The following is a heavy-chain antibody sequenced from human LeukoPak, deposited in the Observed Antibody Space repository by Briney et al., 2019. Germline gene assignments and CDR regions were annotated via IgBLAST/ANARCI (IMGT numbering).Heavy chain of an antibody. J-gene: IGHJ3*02. Sequence: GGSLRLSCAASGFTFSSYGMHWVRQAPGKGLEWVAVIWYDGSNKYYADSVKGRFTISRDNSKNTLYLQMNGLRAEDTAVYYCARGDCSGGSCYSGYAFDIWGQGTMVTVSS. CDR1: GFTFSSYG. V-gene: IGHV3-33*01. D-gene: IGHD2-15*01. CDR2: IWYDGSNK. CDR3: ARGDCSGGSCYSGYAFDI.